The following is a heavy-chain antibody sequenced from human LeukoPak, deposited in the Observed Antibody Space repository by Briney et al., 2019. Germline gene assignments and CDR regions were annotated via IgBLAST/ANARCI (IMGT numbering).Heavy chain of an antibody. V-gene: IGHV3-23*01. CDR1: GFTFSSYA. CDR2: ISGSGGST. D-gene: IGHD3-10*01. Sequence: GGSLRLSCAASGFTFSSYAMSWVRQAPGKGLEWVSAISGSGGSTYYADSVKGRFTISRDNSKNTLYLQMNSLSAEDTAVYYCAKDGYYGSGSYYSDYWGQGTLVTVSS. J-gene: IGHJ4*02. CDR3: AKDGYYGSGSYYSDY.